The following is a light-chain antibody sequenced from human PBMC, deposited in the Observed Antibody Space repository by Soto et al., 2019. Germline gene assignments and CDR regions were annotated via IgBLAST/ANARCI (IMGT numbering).Light chain of an antibody. J-gene: IGLJ2*01. Sequence: QSALTQPASVSGSPGQSITISCTGTSSDIGGYHFVSWYQQHPGIAPKLMIYEVINRPSGVSYRFSGSKSGNTASLTISGLQAEDEADYYCSSYTSTSTPVVFGGGTKLTVL. CDR3: SSYTSTSTPVV. V-gene: IGLV2-14*01. CDR1: SSDIGGYHF. CDR2: EVI.